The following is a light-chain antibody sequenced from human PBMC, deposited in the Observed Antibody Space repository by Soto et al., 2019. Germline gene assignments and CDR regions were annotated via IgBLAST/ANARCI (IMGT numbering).Light chain of an antibody. V-gene: IGKV3-11*01. CDR3: QQRSNWLT. J-gene: IGKJ4*01. CDR2: DAS. CDR1: QSVSSY. Sequence: EIVLTQSPATLSLSPGERATLSCRASQSVSSYLAWYQQKPGQAPRLLIYDASSRATGIPARFSGSGSGTDFPLTISSLAPEDFAVYSCQQRSNWLTFGGGTKVEI.